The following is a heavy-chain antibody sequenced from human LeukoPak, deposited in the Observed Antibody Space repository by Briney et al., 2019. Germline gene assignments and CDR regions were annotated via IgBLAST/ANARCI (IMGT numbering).Heavy chain of an antibody. Sequence: KPSETLSLTCAVYGGSFSGYYWSWIRQPPGKGLEWIGEINHSGSTNYNPSLKSRVTISVDTSKNQFSLKLSSVTAADTAVYYCARGVRSGRPRYYYYYMDVWGKGTTVTVSS. CDR3: ARGVRSGRPRYYYYYMDV. CDR2: INHSGST. J-gene: IGHJ6*03. V-gene: IGHV4-34*01. D-gene: IGHD6-19*01. CDR1: GGSFSGYY.